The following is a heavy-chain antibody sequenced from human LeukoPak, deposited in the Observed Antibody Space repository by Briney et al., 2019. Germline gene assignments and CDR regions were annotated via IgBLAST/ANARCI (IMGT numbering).Heavy chain of an antibody. CDR1: GGSISSYY. Sequence: SETLSLTCTVSGGSISSYYWSWIRQPPGRGLEWIGYIYYSGSTNYNPSLKSRVTISVDTSKNQFSLKLSSVTAADTAVYYCARDGDTVWYFDLWGRGTLVTVSS. D-gene: IGHD4-17*01. V-gene: IGHV4-59*12. CDR2: IYYSGST. J-gene: IGHJ2*01. CDR3: ARDGDTVWYFDL.